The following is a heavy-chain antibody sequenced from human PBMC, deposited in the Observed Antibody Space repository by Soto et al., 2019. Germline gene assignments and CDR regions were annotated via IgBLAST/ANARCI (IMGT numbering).Heavy chain of an antibody. CDR2: INPSGGST. D-gene: IGHD2-15*01. J-gene: IGHJ4*02. Sequence: QVQLVQSGAEVRKPGASVKVSCKASGYTFPSHYMHWVRQAPGQGLVWMGVINPSGGSTTYAQKFQGRVTRTRDTATSTVYMELSSLRSEDTAVYYCARDQVAGTYYFDYWGQGTLVTVSS. V-gene: IGHV1-46*01. CDR3: ARDQVAGTYYFDY. CDR1: GYTFPSHY.